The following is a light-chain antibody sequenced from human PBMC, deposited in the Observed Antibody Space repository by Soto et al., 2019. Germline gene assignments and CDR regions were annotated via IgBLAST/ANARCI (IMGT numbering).Light chain of an antibody. V-gene: IGKV1-33*01. J-gene: IGKJ4*01. CDR2: DAS. CDR3: QQYESLPIT. Sequence: DIQMTQSPSSLSASAGDRVTITCQATHDITNFLNWYQQKPGKAPKLLISDASNLETGVPSRFSGSGSGTYFTFTISSLQPEDIATYYCQQYESLPITFGGGTKVEIK. CDR1: HDITNF.